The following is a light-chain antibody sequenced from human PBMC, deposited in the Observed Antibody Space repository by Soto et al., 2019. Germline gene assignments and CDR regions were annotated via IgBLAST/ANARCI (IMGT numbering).Light chain of an antibody. CDR1: RNDIGTYDY. CDR3: SSFTSNRIYV. V-gene: IGLV2-14*03. CDR2: GVT. Sequence: QCVLTQPTSVSGSPGQSITISCTGNRNDIGTYDYVSLYQQDPGRARMRLIHGVTTRPSGISGRFSASKSGLTASLTISGLQPEDEADYYCSSFTSNRIYVFGPGTKVTVL. J-gene: IGLJ1*01.